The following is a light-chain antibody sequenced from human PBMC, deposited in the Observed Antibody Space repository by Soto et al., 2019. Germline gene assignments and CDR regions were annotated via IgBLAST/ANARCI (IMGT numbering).Light chain of an antibody. V-gene: IGKV2-40*01. J-gene: IGKJ2*01. CDR2: SLS. Sequence: DIVMTQSPLTPPVTLEEPASISCRSSQSLLDSDDGNTYLDWYLQKPGQSPQLLIYSLSYWASGVPDRFSGSGSGTDFTLRISRVEAEDVGVYYCMQRTEFPFSFGQGTKLQIK. CDR3: MQRTEFPFS. CDR1: QSLLDSDDGNTY.